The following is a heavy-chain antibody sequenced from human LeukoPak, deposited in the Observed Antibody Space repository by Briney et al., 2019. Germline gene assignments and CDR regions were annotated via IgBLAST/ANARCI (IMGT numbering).Heavy chain of an antibody. Sequence: SVKVSCKASGGTFSSYAISWLRQAPGQGLEWMGGIIPIFGTANYAQKFQGRVTITADESTSTAYMELSSLRSEDTAVYYCARTFGYSSGEGYWGQGTLVTVSS. CDR3: ARTFGYSSGEGY. D-gene: IGHD6-19*01. J-gene: IGHJ4*02. CDR2: IIPIFGTA. CDR1: GGTFSSYA. V-gene: IGHV1-69*13.